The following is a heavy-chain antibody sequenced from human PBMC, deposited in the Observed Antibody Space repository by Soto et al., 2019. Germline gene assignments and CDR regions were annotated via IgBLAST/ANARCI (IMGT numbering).Heavy chain of an antibody. J-gene: IGHJ4*02. Sequence: PSETLSLTCTVSGGSISSEGYYWSWFRQLPGKGLEWIGDIYYGGTTYHNPSLRSRLTISGDASKNQFSLKLSSVTAADTALYYCARGRGYSYGPYYFDYWGQGTLVTVSS. D-gene: IGHD5-18*01. CDR2: IYYGGTT. CDR3: ARGRGYSYGPYYFDY. V-gene: IGHV4-31*03. CDR1: GGSISSEGYY.